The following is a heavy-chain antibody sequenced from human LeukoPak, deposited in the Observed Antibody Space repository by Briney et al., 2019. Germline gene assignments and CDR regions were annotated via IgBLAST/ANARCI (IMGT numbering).Heavy chain of an antibody. D-gene: IGHD3-22*01. Sequence: PEGSLRLSCAASGFTFSSYAMHWVRQAPGKGLEWVAVISYDGSNKYYADSVKGRFTISRDNSKNTLYLQMNSLRAGDTAVYYCAIDRDYYDSRFDYWGQGTLVTVSS. J-gene: IGHJ4*02. CDR1: GFTFSSYA. CDR2: ISYDGSNK. CDR3: AIDRDYYDSRFDY. V-gene: IGHV3-30-3*01.